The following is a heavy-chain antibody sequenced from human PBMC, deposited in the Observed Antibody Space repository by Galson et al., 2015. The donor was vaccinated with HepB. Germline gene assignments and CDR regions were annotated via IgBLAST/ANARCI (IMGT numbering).Heavy chain of an antibody. D-gene: IGHD2-15*01. Sequence: SVKVSCKASGYTFTSYGISWVRQAPGQGLEWMGWISAYNGNTNYAQKLQGRVTMTTDTSTSTAYMELRSLRSDDTAVYYCAGGYCSGGSCYEETKYFQHWGQGTLVTVSS. J-gene: IGHJ1*01. CDR3: AGGYCSGGSCYEETKYFQH. CDR1: GYTFTSYG. CDR2: ISAYNGNT. V-gene: IGHV1-18*04.